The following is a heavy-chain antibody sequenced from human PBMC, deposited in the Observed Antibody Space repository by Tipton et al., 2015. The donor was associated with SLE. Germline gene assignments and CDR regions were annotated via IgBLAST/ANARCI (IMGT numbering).Heavy chain of an antibody. CDR3: ASPPATIFGVVTLT. V-gene: IGHV3-23*03. CDR2: IYSGGST. CDR1: GFTFSSYA. Sequence: SLRLSCAASGFTFSSYAMSWVRQAPGKGLEWVSVIYSGGSTYYADSGKGRFTISRDNSKNTLYLQMNSLRAEDTAVYYCASPPATIFGVVTLTWGQGTLATVSS. J-gene: IGHJ1*01. D-gene: IGHD3-3*01.